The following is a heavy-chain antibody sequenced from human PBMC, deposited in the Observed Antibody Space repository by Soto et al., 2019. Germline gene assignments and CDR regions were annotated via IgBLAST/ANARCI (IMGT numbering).Heavy chain of an antibody. J-gene: IGHJ4*02. CDR2: IYHSGST. V-gene: IGHV4-30-2*01. D-gene: IGHD4-4*01. CDR3: ARELGSNSDY. CDR1: GASISSGGHS. Sequence: QLQLQESGSGLVKPSQTLSLTCAVSGASISSGGHSWSWVRQPPGKGLEWVGYIYHSGSTYYNPSLRSRVIISVDRSKNQFSLKLSSVTAADTAVYYCARELGSNSDYWGQGTLVTVSS.